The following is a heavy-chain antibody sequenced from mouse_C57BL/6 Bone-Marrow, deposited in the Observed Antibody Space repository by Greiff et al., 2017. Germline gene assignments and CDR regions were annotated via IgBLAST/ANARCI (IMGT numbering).Heavy chain of an antibody. CDR2: INPGSGGT. CDR1: GYAFTNYL. J-gene: IGHJ2*01. Sequence: VQLQESGAELVRPGTSVKVSCKASGYAFTNYLIEWVKQRPGQGLEWIGVINPGSGGTNYNEKFKGKATLTADKSSSTAYMQLSSLTSEDSAVXFCARKLEQGYFDYWGQGTTLTVSS. CDR3: ARKLEQGYFDY. D-gene: IGHD4-1*01. V-gene: IGHV1-54*01.